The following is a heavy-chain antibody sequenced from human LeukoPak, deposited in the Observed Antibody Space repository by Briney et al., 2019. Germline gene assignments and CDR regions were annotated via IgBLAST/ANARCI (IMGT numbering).Heavy chain of an antibody. V-gene: IGHV4-39*07. CDR2: IYYSGST. Sequence: SETLSLTCTVSGGSISSSSYYWGWLRQPPGKGLEWIGSIYYSGSTYYNPSLKSRVTISVNTSKNQFSLKLSSVTAADTAVYYCARAPRLYYYGSGSCVDYWGQGTLVTVSS. CDR1: GGSISSSSYY. J-gene: IGHJ4*02. CDR3: ARAPRLYYYGSGSCVDY. D-gene: IGHD3-10*01.